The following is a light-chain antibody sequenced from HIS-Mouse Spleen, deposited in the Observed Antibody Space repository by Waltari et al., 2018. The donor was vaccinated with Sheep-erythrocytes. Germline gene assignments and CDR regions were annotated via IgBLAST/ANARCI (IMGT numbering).Light chain of an antibody. CDR2: DVS. V-gene: IGLV2-11*01. Sequence: QSALTQPFSVSGSPGQSVTISCTGTSSDVGGYNYVSWYQQHPGKAPKLMIYDVSKRPSGVPDRFSGSKSGNTASLTISGLQAEDEADYYCCSYAGSYNHVFATGTKVTVL. CDR3: CSYAGSYNHV. CDR1: SSDVGGYNY. J-gene: IGLJ1*01.